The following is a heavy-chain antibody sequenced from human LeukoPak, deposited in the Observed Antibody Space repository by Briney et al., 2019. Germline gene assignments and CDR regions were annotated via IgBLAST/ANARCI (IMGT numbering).Heavy chain of an antibody. J-gene: IGHJ4*02. CDR1: GGSISSSSYY. CDR3: ARHALSDYHFDY. V-gene: IGHV4-39*01. Sequence: SETLSLTCTVSGGSISSSSYYWGWIRQPPGKGLEWIGSIYYSGSTYYNPSLKSRVTISVDTSKNQFSLKLSSVTAADTAVYYCARHALSDYHFDYWGQGTLVTVSS. CDR2: IYYSGST. D-gene: IGHD3-16*01.